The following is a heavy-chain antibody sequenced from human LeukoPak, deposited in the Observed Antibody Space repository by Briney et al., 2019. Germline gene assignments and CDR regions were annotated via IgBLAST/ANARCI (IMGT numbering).Heavy chain of an antibody. V-gene: IGHV4-39*01. D-gene: IGHD6-6*01. Sequence: SETLSLTCTVSGGSISSSSYYWGWIRQPPGKGLEWIGSIYYSGSTYYNPSLKSRVTISVDTSKNQFSLKLSSVTAADTAVYYCARVLIAARQFDYWGQGTLVTVSS. CDR1: GGSISSSSYY. CDR3: ARVLIAARQFDY. CDR2: IYYSGST. J-gene: IGHJ4*02.